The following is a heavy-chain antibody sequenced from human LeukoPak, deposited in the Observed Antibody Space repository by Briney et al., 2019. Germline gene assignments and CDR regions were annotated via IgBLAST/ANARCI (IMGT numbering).Heavy chain of an antibody. D-gene: IGHD6-19*01. CDR1: GFTLSRYW. CDR3: ARDPRIAVAGNASRYYYYYMDV. J-gene: IGHJ6*03. CDR2: IEQDGSDR. V-gene: IGHV3-7*01. Sequence: GGSLRLSCAASGFTLSRYWMTWVRQAPGKGLEWVVTIEQDGSDRYSVDSVKGRFTISRDNSKNTLYLQMNSLRAEDTAVYYCARDPRIAVAGNASRYYYYYMDVWGKGTTVTVSS.